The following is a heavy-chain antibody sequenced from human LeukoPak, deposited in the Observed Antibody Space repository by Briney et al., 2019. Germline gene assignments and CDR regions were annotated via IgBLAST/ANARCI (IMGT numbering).Heavy chain of an antibody. CDR3: ARDRAMVRGVIKRDY. CDR1: GGSFSGYY. D-gene: IGHD3-10*01. CDR2: INHSGST. J-gene: IGHJ4*02. V-gene: IGHV4-34*01. Sequence: SETLSLACAVYGGSFSGYYWSWIRQPPGKGLEWIGEINHSGSTNYNPSLKSRVTISVDTSKNQFSLKLSSVTAADTAVYYCARDRAMVRGVIKRDYWGQGTLVTVSS.